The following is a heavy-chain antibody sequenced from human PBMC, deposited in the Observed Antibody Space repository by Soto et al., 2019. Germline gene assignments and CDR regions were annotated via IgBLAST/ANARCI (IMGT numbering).Heavy chain of an antibody. CDR2: TNGDGSTT. CDR1: GFTFSSYW. CDR3: ARVGTGSYHFDF. J-gene: IGHJ4*02. D-gene: IGHD1-26*01. V-gene: IGHV3-74*01. Sequence: EVQLVESGGGLVQPGGSLRLSCAASGFTFSSYWMHWVRQGPGKGLVWVSRTNGDGSTTSYADSVKGRFTISRDNAKNTLYLQMNSLRDEDTAVYYCARVGTGSYHFDFCGQGTLVTVSS.